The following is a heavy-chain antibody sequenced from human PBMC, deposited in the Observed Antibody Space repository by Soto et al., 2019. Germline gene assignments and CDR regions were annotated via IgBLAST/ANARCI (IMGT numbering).Heavy chain of an antibody. J-gene: IGHJ4*02. V-gene: IGHV1-18*04. CDR1: GYTFTSYG. CDR2: ISAYNGNT. D-gene: IGHD5-12*01. Sequence: ASVKVSCKASGYTFTSYGISWVRQAPGQGLEWMGWISAYNGNTNYAQKLQGRVTMTTDTSTSTAYMELRSPRSDDTAVYYCARDRGYSGYDFGTFDYWGQGTLVTVSS. CDR3: ARDRGYSGYDFGTFDY.